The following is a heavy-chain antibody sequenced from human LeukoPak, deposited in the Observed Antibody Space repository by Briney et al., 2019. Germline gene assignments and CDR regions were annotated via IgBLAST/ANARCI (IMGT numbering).Heavy chain of an antibody. V-gene: IGHV3-11*04. J-gene: IGHJ4*02. CDR3: ARSARSEDYDSWSGYLAN. D-gene: IGHD3-3*01. CDR2: ISSSGSAM. CDR1: GFTFSDYY. Sequence: GGSLRLSCTASGFTFSDYYMSWIRQAPGKGLEWVSYISSSGSAMYYADSVRGRFTISRDNAKNSLYLQMNSLRAEDTAVYYCARSARSEDYDSWSGYLANWGQGTLVTVSS.